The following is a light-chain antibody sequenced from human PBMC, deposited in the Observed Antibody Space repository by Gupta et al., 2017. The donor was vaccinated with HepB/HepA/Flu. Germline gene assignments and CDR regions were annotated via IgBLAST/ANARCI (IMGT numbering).Light chain of an antibody. CDR2: DNS. V-gene: IGLV3-21*03. CDR1: NIGSKS. J-gene: IGLJ2*01. Sequence: SYVLTQPPSVSVAPGNTARIPCGGNNIGSKSVHWYQQKPGQAPVLVVYDNSDRPSGIPERFSGSNSGNTATLTISRVEAEDEADYCCQVRDTSSDHVVFGGGTKLTVL. CDR3: QVRDTSSDHVV.